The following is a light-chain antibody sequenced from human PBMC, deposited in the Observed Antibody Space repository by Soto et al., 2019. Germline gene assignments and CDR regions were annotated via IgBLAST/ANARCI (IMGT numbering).Light chain of an antibody. CDR2: GAS. Sequence: EIVMTQSPATLSVSPGERATLSCRASQSVSSNLAWYQQKPGQAPRLLIYGASTRATGIPARISGSGSGTEFTFTISSLQSEGFAVYYCQQYNNWLITFGQGTRLEIK. CDR3: QQYNNWLIT. J-gene: IGKJ5*01. V-gene: IGKV3-15*01. CDR1: QSVSSN.